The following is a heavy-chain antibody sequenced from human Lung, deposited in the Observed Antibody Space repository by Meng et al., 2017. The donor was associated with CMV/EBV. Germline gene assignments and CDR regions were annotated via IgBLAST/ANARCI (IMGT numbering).Heavy chain of an antibody. D-gene: IGHD3-22*01. CDR1: GFTFSSYD. CDR3: ARAQERYRVTMIVVVITEYYYGMDV. J-gene: IGHJ6*02. Sequence: GGSLRLXCAASGFTFSSYDMNWVRQAPGKGLEWVAVISYDGSNKYYADSVKGRFTISRDNSKNTLYLQMNSLRAEDTAVYYCARAQERYRVTMIVVVITEYYYGMDVWXQGTXVTVSS. CDR2: ISYDGSNK. V-gene: IGHV3-30-3*01.